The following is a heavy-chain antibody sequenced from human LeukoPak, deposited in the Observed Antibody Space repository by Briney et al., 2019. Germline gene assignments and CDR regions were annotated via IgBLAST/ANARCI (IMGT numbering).Heavy chain of an antibody. J-gene: IGHJ4*02. CDR2: IYPGDSDT. V-gene: IGHV5-51*01. CDR1: GYNFASYW. CDR3: ARLPTGASQSY. D-gene: IGHD7-27*01. Sequence: GESLKISCKGSGYNFASYWIGWVRQMPGKGLECMGIIYPGDSDTKYSPSFQGQVIISADKSISTAYLQWSSLKASDTAMYYCARLPTGASQSYWGQGTLVTVSS.